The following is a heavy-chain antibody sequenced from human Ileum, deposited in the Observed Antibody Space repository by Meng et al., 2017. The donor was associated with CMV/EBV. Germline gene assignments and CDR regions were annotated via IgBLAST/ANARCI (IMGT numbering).Heavy chain of an antibody. CDR2: ITYDGSNK. J-gene: IGHJ5*02. V-gene: IGHV3-30-3*01. CDR1: GFTFSKYA. CDR3: ASHGP. Sequence: RSLSLSCVVSGFTFSKYAMHWVRQTPGKELKWVAVITYDGSNKCYTGSVKSRFIISRDNSKNMLFLQMNSLRTEDTAVYYCASHGPWGQGTLVTVSS.